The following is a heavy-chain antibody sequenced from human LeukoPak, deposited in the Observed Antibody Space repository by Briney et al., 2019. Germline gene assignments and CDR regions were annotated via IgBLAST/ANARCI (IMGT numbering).Heavy chain of an antibody. CDR3: AKGAAAGKVDWFDP. D-gene: IGHD6-13*01. CDR1: GFTFSSYT. J-gene: IGHJ5*02. CDR2: IVGSGSST. V-gene: IGHV3-23*01. Sequence: GGSLRLSCAASGFTFSSYTMSWVRQAPGKGLEWVSGIVGSGSSTYYADIVRGRFTIFRDTSMNTLFLQMNSLGAEDTAVDYCAKGAAAGKVDWFDPWGQGTLVTVSS.